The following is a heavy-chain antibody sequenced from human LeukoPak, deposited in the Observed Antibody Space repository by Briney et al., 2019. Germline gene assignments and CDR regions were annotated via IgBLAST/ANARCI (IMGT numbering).Heavy chain of an antibody. V-gene: IGHV3-48*03. CDR2: ISSSGSTI. J-gene: IGHJ6*03. CDR1: RFTSSSYE. CDR3: AKALPVYSGYYYYYMDV. Sequence: GGSLRLSRAASRFTSSSYEMNWVRQAPGKGLEWVSHISSSGSTIYYADSVKGRFTISRDNSKHALYLQMNSLRAEDTAVYYCAKALPVYSGYYYYYMDVWGKGTTVTVSS. D-gene: IGHD5-12*01.